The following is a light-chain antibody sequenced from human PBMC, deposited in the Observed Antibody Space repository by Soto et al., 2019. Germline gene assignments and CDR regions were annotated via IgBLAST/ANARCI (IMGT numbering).Light chain of an antibody. CDR1: QSLSSN. CDR2: GAS. CDR3: QQCNNWPHT. J-gene: IGKJ1*01. V-gene: IGKV3-15*01. Sequence: EIVMTQSPATLSVSPGERATLSCRASQSLSSNLAWYQQKPGQAPRLLIYGASTRATGIPARFSGSGSGTEFTLTISSLQSEDFAFYYCQQCNNWPHTFGQGTKVEIK.